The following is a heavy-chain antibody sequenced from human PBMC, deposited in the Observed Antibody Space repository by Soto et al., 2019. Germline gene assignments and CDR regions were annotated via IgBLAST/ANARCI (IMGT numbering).Heavy chain of an antibody. J-gene: IGHJ6*02. D-gene: IGHD5-18*01. CDR3: AKDRRRIQLYVRNYYGMDV. Sequence: PGGSLRLSCAASGFTFSSYAMSWVRQAPGKGLEWVSAISGSGGSTYYADSVKGRFTISRDNSKNTLYLQMNSLRAEDTAVYYCAKDRRRIQLYVRNYYGMDVWGQRTTVTVSS. CDR2: ISGSGGST. V-gene: IGHV3-23*01. CDR1: GFTFSSYA.